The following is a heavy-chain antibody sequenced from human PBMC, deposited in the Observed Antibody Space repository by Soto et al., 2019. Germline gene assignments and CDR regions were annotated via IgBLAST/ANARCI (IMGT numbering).Heavy chain of an antibody. CDR3: ARSYYDSSGYYQDYYYYGMDV. CDR1: DGSISSSNW. Sequence: SETLSLTCAVSDGSISSSNWWSWVRQPPGKGLEWIGEIYHSGSTNYNPSLKSRVTISVDKSKNQFSLKLSSVTAADTTVYYCARSYYDSSGYYQDYYYYGMDVWGQGTTVTVSS. V-gene: IGHV4-4*02. J-gene: IGHJ6*02. CDR2: IYHSGST. D-gene: IGHD3-22*01.